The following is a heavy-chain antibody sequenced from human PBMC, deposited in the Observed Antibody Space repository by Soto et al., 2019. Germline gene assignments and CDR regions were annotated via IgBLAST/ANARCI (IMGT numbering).Heavy chain of an antibody. CDR3: ARAGWFGGGNYYYYGMDV. Sequence: ASVKVSCKTSGYTFTAYDIYWVRQAPGQGLEWMGWINPNSGGTNYAQKFQGWVTMTRDTSISTAYMELSRLRSDDTAVYYCARAGWFGGGNYYYYGMDVWGQGTTVTVSS. J-gene: IGHJ6*02. V-gene: IGHV1-2*04. D-gene: IGHD3-10*01. CDR1: GYTFTAYD. CDR2: INPNSGGT.